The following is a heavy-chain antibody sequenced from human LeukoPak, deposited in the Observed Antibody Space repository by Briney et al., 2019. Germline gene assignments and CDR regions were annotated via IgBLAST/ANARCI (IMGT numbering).Heavy chain of an antibody. V-gene: IGHV4-34*08. Sequence: GSLRLSCAASGFTFSDYYMSWIRQSPAKGLEWIGEINHNKSTNYNPSLESRVTISVDTSKNQFSLNLTSVTAADTAVYYCAHSSSSLPTDSWGQGNLVIVSS. CDR2: INHNKST. CDR1: GFTFSDYY. D-gene: IGHD6-6*01. CDR3: AHSSSSLPTDS. J-gene: IGHJ4*02.